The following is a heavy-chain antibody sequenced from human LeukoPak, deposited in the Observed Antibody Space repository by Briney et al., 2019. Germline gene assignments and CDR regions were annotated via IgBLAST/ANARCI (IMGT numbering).Heavy chain of an antibody. Sequence: GGSLRLSCAASGFTFSSSAMSWVRQAPGKGLEWGSAISNNGGYTYYADSVQGRFTISRDNSKSTLCLQMNSLRAEDTAVYYCAKQLGYCSDGSCYFPYWGQGTLVTVSS. J-gene: IGHJ4*02. D-gene: IGHD2-15*01. CDR1: GFTFSSSA. V-gene: IGHV3-23*01. CDR2: ISNNGGYT. CDR3: AKQLGYCSDGSCYFPY.